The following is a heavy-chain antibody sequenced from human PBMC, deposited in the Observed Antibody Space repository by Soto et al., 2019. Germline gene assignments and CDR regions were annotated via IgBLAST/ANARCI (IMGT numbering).Heavy chain of an antibody. CDR2: IYWDDDK. CDR1: GFSLSTSGVG. D-gene: IGHD3-16*02. Sequence: QITLKESGPTLVKPTQTLTLTCTFSGFSLSTSGVGVGWIRQPPGKALEWLALIYWDDDKRYSPSLKSRLTITKDTSKNQEVPTMTNMDPVDTATYYCAHRRGDGAVIGWGQGTLVTVSS. V-gene: IGHV2-5*02. J-gene: IGHJ4*02. CDR3: AHRRGDGAVIG.